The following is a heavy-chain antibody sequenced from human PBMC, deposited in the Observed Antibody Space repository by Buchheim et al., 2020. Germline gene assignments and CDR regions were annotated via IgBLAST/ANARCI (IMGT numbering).Heavy chain of an antibody. D-gene: IGHD2-15*01. V-gene: IGHV4-34*01. CDR3: ARGAVVAYWYFDL. CDR1: GGSFSGYY. CDR2: INHSGST. J-gene: IGHJ2*01. Sequence: QVQLQQWGAGLLKPSETLSLTCAVSGGSFSGYYWSWIRQPPGKGLEWIGEINHSGSTNYNPSLKSRVTISVATSKNQFSLKLSFVTAADTAVYYCARGAVVAYWYFDLWGRGTL.